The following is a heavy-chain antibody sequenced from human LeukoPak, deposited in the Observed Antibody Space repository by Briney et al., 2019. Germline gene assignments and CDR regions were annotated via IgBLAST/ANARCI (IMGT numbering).Heavy chain of an antibody. CDR1: GYTFTGYF. CDR3: AIKFVVPAALDY. V-gene: IGHV1-2*02. CDR2: INPNSGAT. J-gene: IGHJ4*02. Sequence: ASVKVSCKASGYTFTGYFLNWLRQAPGQGLEWMGWINPNSGATNYAPKFQGRVTMTRDTSITTAYMELSSLRSDDTAMYYCAIKFVVPAALDYWGPGTVVTVSS. D-gene: IGHD2-2*01.